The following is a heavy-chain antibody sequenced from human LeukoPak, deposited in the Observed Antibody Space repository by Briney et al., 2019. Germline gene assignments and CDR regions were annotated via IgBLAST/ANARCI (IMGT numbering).Heavy chain of an antibody. D-gene: IGHD1-7*01. V-gene: IGHV3-23*01. CDR3: AKDEQGTTVDY. CDR2: ISGSGGST. Sequence: GGSLRLSCAASGFTFSSYSMNWVRQAPGKGLEWVSAISGSGGSTYYADSVKGRFTISRDNSKNTLYLQMNSLRAEDTAVYYCAKDEQGTTVDYWGQGTLVTVSS. CDR1: GFTFSSYS. J-gene: IGHJ4*02.